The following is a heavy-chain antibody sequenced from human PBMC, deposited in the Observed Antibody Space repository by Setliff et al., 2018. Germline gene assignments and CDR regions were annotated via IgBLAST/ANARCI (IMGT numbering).Heavy chain of an antibody. CDR3: AAQMRRGTGTPAYYYYGMDV. Sequence: GASVKVSCKASGFTFTSSAMQWVRQARGQRLEWIGWIVVGSGNTNYAQKFQERVTSTRDMSTSTAYMGLSSLRSEDTAVYYCAAQMRRGTGTPAYYYYGMDVWGQGTTVTVSS. CDR2: IVVGSGNT. CDR1: GFTFTSSA. J-gene: IGHJ6*02. D-gene: IGHD1-1*01. V-gene: IGHV1-58*02.